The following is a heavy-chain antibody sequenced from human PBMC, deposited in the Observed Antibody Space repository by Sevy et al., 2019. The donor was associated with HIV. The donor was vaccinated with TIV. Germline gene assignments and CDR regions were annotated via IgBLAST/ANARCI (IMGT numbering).Heavy chain of an antibody. D-gene: IGHD4-17*01. J-gene: IGHJ4*02. CDR2: ISAYNGNT. CDR3: ASSRHYGGNFDY. CDR1: GYTFTSYG. V-gene: IGHV1-18*01. Sequence: ASVKVSCKASGYTFTSYGISWVRQAPGQGLEWMGWISAYNGNTNYAQKLQGRVTMTTDTSTSSAYMERRSLRSDDTAVYDCASSRHYGGNFDYWGQGTLVTVSS.